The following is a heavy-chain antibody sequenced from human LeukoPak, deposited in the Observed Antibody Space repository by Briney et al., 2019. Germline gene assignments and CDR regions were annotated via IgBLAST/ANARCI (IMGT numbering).Heavy chain of an antibody. Sequence: ASVKVSCKTSGYTFTGYYMHWVRQTPEQGLEWMGWINPNTGGTNYAQKFQGRVTMTSDTSISTAYMELSSLKSDDTAMYYCARAPMIVVIFPPRLDFWGQGTLVTVSS. CDR1: GYTFTGYY. CDR2: INPNTGGT. J-gene: IGHJ4*02. D-gene: IGHD3-22*01. CDR3: ARAPMIVVIFPPRLDF. V-gene: IGHV1-2*02.